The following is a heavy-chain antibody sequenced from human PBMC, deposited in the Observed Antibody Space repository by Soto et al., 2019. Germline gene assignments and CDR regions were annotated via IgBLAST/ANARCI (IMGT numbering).Heavy chain of an antibody. D-gene: IGHD3-10*01. CDR2: NNPNSGGT. J-gene: IGHJ5*02. CDR3: ARDMPGGGSGKFDP. V-gene: IGHV1-2*04. Sequence: QVQLVQSGAEVKKPGASVKVSCKASGYTFTGYYMHWVRQAPGQGLEWMGWNNPNSGGTNYAQKFQGWVTMTRDTSISTAYMELGRLRSDDTAVYYCARDMPGGGSGKFDPWGQGNLVTVSS. CDR1: GYTFTGYY.